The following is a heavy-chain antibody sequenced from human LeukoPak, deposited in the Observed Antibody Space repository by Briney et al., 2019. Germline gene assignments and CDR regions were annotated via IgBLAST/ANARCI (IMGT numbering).Heavy chain of an antibody. D-gene: IGHD2-2*01. CDR3: ARLRGSSTDY. Sequence: SETLSLTCTVSGGSISSSSYYWGWIRQPPGKGLEWIGSIYYSGSTYYNPSLKSRVTISVDTSKNQFSLKLSSVTAADTAVYYCARLRGSSTDYWGQGTLVTVSS. CDR1: GGSISSSSYY. CDR2: IYYSGST. J-gene: IGHJ4*02. V-gene: IGHV4-39*01.